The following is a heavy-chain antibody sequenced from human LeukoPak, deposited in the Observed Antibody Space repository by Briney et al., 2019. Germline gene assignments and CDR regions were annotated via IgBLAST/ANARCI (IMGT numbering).Heavy chain of an antibody. CDR2: INHSGST. CDR1: GGSFSGYY. D-gene: IGHD1-26*01. V-gene: IGHV4-34*01. Sequence: PSETLSLTCAVYGGSFSGYYWSWIRQPPGKGLEWIGEINHSGSTNYNPSLKSRATISVDTSKNQFSLKLSSVTAADTAVYYCARWASGSYFFGAFDYWGQGTLVTVSS. CDR3: ARWASGSYFFGAFDY. J-gene: IGHJ4*02.